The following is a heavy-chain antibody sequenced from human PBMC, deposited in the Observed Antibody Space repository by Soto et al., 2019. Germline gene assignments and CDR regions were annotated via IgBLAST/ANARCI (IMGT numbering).Heavy chain of an antibody. J-gene: IGHJ4*02. D-gene: IGHD3-10*01. CDR3: ARDPLRLLWFGESHSSYYFDY. CDR2: IWYDGSNK. V-gene: IGHV3-33*01. CDR1: GFTFSSYG. Sequence: PGGSLRLSCAASGFTFSSYGMHWVRQAPGKGLEWVAVIWYDGSNKYYADSVEGRLTISRDNSKNTLYLQMNSLRAEDTAVYYCARDPLRLLWFGESHSSYYFDYWGQGTLVTVSS.